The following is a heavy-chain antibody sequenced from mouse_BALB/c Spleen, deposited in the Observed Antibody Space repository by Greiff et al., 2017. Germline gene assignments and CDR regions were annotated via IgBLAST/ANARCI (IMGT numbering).Heavy chain of an antibody. CDR2: INPSSGYT. V-gene: IGHV1-4*01. CDR3: AREGNYAMDY. Sequence: VQLQESGAELARPGASVKMSCTASGYTFTSYTMHWVKQRPGQGLEWIGYINPSSGYTNYNQKFKDKATLTADKSSSTAYMQLSSLTSEDSAVYYCAREGNYAMDYWGQGTSVTVSS. J-gene: IGHJ4*01. CDR1: GYTFTSYT.